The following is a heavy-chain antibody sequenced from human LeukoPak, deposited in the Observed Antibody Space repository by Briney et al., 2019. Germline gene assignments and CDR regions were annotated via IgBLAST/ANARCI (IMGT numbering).Heavy chain of an antibody. CDR1: GGSISSSSYY. CDR3: ARQPMTTVNWFDP. CDR2: IYYSGST. D-gene: IGHD4-17*01. V-gene: IGHV4-39*01. Sequence: SETLSLTCTVSGGSISSSSYYWGWIRQPPGKGLEWIGSIYYSGSTYYNPSLKSRVTISVDTSKNQFSLKLSSATAADTAAYYCARQPMTTVNWFDPWGQGTLVTVSS. J-gene: IGHJ5*02.